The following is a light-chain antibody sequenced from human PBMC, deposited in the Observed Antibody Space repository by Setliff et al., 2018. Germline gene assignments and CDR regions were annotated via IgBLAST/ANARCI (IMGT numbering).Light chain of an antibody. V-gene: IGLV2-11*01. CDR1: SSDVGGYNY. CDR3: CSYAGSYPYV. Sequence: QSVLTQPRPVSGSPGQSVTISCTGTSSDVGGYNYVSWYQQYPGKAPKLMIYDVSKRPSGVPDRFSGSKSGNTASLTISGLQAEDEADYYCCSYAGSYPYVFGTGTKGTVL. CDR2: DVS. J-gene: IGLJ1*01.